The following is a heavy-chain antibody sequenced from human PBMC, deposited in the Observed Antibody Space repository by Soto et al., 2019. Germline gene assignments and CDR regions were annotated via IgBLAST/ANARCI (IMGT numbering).Heavy chain of an antibody. CDR1: GFTFSSYA. V-gene: IGHV3-23*01. J-gene: IGHJ6*03. CDR2: ISGSGGST. D-gene: IGHD6-13*01. Sequence: GGSLRLSCAASGFTFSSYAMSWVRQAPGKGLEWVSAISGSGGSTYYADTVKGRFTISRDNSKNTLYLQMNSLRAEDTAVYYCAKRPPSSSWANYYYMDVWGKGTTVTVSS. CDR3: AKRPPSSSWANYYYMDV.